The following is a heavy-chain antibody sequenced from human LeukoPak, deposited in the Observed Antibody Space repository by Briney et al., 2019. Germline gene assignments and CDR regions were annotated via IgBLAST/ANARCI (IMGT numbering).Heavy chain of an antibody. CDR2: INSDGSGP. CDR1: GFIFSDYW. Sequence: GGSLRLSCAASGFIFSDYWVHWVRQAPEKGLMWVSKINSDGSGPDYAESVKGRFTISRDNAKNTLYLQMNSLRAEDTAVYYCTRDVYGLGDYWGQGALVTVSS. D-gene: IGHD2/OR15-2a*01. V-gene: IGHV3-74*01. CDR3: TRDVYGLGDY. J-gene: IGHJ4*02.